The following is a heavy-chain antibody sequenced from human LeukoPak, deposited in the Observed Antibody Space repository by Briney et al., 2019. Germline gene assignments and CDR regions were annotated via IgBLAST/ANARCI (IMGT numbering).Heavy chain of an antibody. J-gene: IGHJ4*02. CDR1: GYTFTSYD. D-gene: IGHD3-10*01. CDR2: MNPNSGNT. V-gene: IGHV1-8*01. CDR3: ARPSAQLKGSRSYTLHY. Sequence: GASVKVSCKASGYTFTSYDINWVRQATGQGLEWMGWMNPNSGNTGYAQKFQGRVTMTRNTSISTAYMELSSLRSEDTAVYYCARPSAQLKGSRSYTLHYWGQGTLVTVSS.